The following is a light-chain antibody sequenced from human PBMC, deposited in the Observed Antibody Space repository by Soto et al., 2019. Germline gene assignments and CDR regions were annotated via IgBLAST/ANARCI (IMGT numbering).Light chain of an antibody. CDR3: QQYNNWPPAT. J-gene: IGKJ1*01. CDR1: QSVSSN. Sequence: EIVMTQSPATLSVSPGERATLSCRASQSVSSNLAWYQQKPGQAPRLLMYGASTRAAGFPARFSGSGSGTEFTLTISSLQSEDFAVYYCQQYNNWPPATFGQGTKV. V-gene: IGKV3-15*01. CDR2: GAS.